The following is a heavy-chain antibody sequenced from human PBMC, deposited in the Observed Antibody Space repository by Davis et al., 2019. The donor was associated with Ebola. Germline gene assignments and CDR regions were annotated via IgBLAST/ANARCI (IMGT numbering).Heavy chain of an antibody. CDR3: ARVPYYYDSSGYYGLGAFDI. Sequence: SETLSLTCAVYGGSFSGYYWSWIRQPPGKGLEWIGYIYYSGSTNYNPSLKSRVTLSVDKSKNQFSLKLSSVTAADTAVYYCARVPYYYDSSGYYGLGAFDIWGQGTMVTISS. CDR1: GGSFSGYY. V-gene: IGHV4-59*01. CDR2: IYYSGST. J-gene: IGHJ3*02. D-gene: IGHD3-22*01.